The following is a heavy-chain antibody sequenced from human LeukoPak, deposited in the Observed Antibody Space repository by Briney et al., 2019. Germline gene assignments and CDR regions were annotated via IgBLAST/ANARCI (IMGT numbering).Heavy chain of an antibody. CDR2: INPNGGGT. J-gene: IGHJ4*02. Sequence: ASVKVSCKASGYTFTGYYIHLVRQAPGQGLEWMGRINPNGGGTNYVQKFQGRVTMTTDTSISTAYMELSRLRSDDTAVYYCARVDSSALIWGQGTLVSVSS. V-gene: IGHV1-2*06. CDR1: GYTFTGYY. CDR3: ARVDSSALI. D-gene: IGHD6-19*01.